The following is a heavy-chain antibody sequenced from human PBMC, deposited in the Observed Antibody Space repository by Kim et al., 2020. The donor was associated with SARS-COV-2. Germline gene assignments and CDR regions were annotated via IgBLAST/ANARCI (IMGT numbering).Heavy chain of an antibody. Sequence: RFTISRDNTKNSLYLQMNSLRAEDTAVYYCARDPIAVAGTARNTLNWFDPWGQGTLVTVSS. D-gene: IGHD6-19*01. J-gene: IGHJ5*02. CDR3: ARDPIAVAGTARNTLNWFDP. V-gene: IGHV3-11*06.